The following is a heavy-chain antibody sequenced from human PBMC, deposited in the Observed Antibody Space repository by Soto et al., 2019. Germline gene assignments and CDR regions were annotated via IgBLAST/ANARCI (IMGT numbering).Heavy chain of an antibody. J-gene: IGHJ4*02. V-gene: IGHV4-39*01. Sequence: QLQLQESGPGLVKPSETLSLTCTVSNGSISSSNYHWGWIRQAPGKGLECIGSNYYSGTTYYNPSLKSRVTISVETSKNQFSLKLSSVTAADTAVYYCARRKHGDSSGWGEFDYWGQGTLVTVSS. D-gene: IGHD6-19*01. CDR2: NYYSGTT. CDR1: NGSISSSNYH. CDR3: ARRKHGDSSGWGEFDY.